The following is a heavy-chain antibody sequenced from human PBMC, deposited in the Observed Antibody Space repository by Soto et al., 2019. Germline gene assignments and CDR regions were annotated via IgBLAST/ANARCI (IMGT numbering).Heavy chain of an antibody. D-gene: IGHD2-2*01. CDR1: GFSFSTNS. J-gene: IGHJ4*02. CDR3: AKGYCGGTTCLIFHY. CDR2: ITRGVPRT. Sequence: VQLLESGGGVVQPGGSLRLSCAASGFSFSTNSMSWVRQAPGQGLEWVSTITRGVPRTYYADSVQGRLTISRDKSKKTADLRMDSLRAEETAIYYCAKGYCGGTTCLIFHYWGQGTLVTVSS. V-gene: IGHV3-23*01.